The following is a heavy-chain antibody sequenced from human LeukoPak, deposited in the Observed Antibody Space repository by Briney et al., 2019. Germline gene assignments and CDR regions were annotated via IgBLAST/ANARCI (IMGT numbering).Heavy chain of an antibody. CDR3: ARAVDYDILTGYYGLDWFDP. CDR1: GGTFSSYA. Sequence: ASVKVSCKASGGTFSSYAISWVRQAPGQGLEWMGGIIPIFGTANYAQKFQGRVTITADESMSTAYMELSSLRSEDTAVYYCARAVDYDILTGYYGLDWFDPWGQGTLVTVSS. J-gene: IGHJ5*02. CDR2: IIPIFGTA. D-gene: IGHD3-9*01. V-gene: IGHV1-69*13.